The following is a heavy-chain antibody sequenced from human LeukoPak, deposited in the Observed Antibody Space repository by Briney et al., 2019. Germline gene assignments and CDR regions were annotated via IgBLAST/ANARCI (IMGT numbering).Heavy chain of an antibody. Sequence: GGSLRLSCAASGITFSNSWMCWVRQAPGKGREGVANIKEDGSEKYYVNSVKSRFTISRDNAKNSLYLQMNSLRAEDTAVYYCARGGGSGSYYKRELDYWGQGTLVTVSS. CDR2: IKEDGSEK. J-gene: IGHJ4*02. D-gene: IGHD3-10*01. V-gene: IGHV3-7*01. CDR1: GITFSNSW. CDR3: ARGGGSGSYYKRELDY.